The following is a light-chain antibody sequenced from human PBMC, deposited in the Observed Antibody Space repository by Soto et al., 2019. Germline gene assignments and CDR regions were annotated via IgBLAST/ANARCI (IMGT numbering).Light chain of an antibody. CDR2: DVN. J-gene: IGLJ1*01. V-gene: IGLV2-14*01. CDR1: SSDVGGYNY. CDR3: TSYTSSTPFYV. Sequence: QSVLTQPASVSGSPGQPITISCTGTSSDVGGYNYVSWYQQHPGKAPKLIIYDVNNRPSGVSHRFSGSKSGDTASLTISGLQAEDEADYYCTSYTSSTPFYVFGTGTKVTVL.